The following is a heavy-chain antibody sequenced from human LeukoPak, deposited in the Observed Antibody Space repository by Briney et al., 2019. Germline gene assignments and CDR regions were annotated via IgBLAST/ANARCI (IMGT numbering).Heavy chain of an antibody. CDR2: MNPNSGNT. J-gene: IGHJ4*02. Sequence: ASVKVSCKASGYTFTGYYMHWMRQATGQGLEWMGWMNPNSGNTGYAQKFQGRVTITRNTSISTAYMELSSLRSEDTAVYYCARGGGIAARTLDYWGQGTLVTVSS. D-gene: IGHD6-13*01. CDR1: GYTFTGYY. CDR3: ARGGGIAARTLDY. V-gene: IGHV1-8*03.